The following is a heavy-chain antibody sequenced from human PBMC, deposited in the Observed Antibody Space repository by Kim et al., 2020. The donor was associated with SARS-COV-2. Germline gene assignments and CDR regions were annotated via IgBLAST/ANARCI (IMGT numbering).Heavy chain of an antibody. Sequence: YAQKFKGRVTITADESTSTAYMELSSLRSEDTAVYYCARESITISRRFDYWGQGTLVTVSS. V-gene: IGHV1-69*01. CDR3: ARESITISRRFDY. D-gene: IGHD3-9*01. J-gene: IGHJ4*02.